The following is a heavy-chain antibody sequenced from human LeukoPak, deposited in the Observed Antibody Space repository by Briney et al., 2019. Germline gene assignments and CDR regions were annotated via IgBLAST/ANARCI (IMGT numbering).Heavy chain of an antibody. CDR3: AREEGGYFDY. V-gene: IGHV3-20*04. J-gene: IGHJ4*02. CDR2: INWNGGST. D-gene: IGHD3-16*01. Sequence: PGGSLRLSCAASGFSFDDYDISWVRQAPGKGLEWVSGINWNGGSTGYADSVKGRFTISRDNAKNSLYLQMSSLRAEDTALYYCAREEGGYFDYWGQGTLVTVSS. CDR1: GFSFDDYD.